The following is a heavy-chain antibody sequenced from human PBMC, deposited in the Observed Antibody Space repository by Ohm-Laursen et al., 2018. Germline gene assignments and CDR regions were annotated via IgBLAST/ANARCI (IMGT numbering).Heavy chain of an antibody. V-gene: IGHV3-23*01. D-gene: IGHD3-10*01. J-gene: IGHJ5*02. Sequence: SLRLSCTASGFTFSGYAMSWVRQAPGKGPEWVSVVTGSGRTTYYRDSVKGRFTISGDNSKNTLYLQMNSLRVEDTAVYYCAKGRSGGAGHGNWFDPWGQGTLVSVSS. CDR1: GFTFSGYA. CDR2: VTGSGRTT. CDR3: AKGRSGGAGHGNWFDP.